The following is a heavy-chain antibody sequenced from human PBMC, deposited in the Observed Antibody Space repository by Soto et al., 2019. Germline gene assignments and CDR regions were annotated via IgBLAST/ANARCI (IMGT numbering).Heavy chain of an antibody. CDR2: ISGSGGST. V-gene: IGHV3-23*01. CDR3: AKDPLIVVVGPYYFDY. J-gene: IGHJ4*02. Sequence: EVQLLESGGGLVQPGGSLRLSCAASGCTFSSYAMSWVRQAPGKGLEWVSAISGSGGSTYYADSVKGRFTIPRDNSKNTLYLQMNSLRAEDTAVYYCAKDPLIVVVGPYYFDYWGQGTLVTVSS. CDR1: GCTFSSYA. D-gene: IGHD3-22*01.